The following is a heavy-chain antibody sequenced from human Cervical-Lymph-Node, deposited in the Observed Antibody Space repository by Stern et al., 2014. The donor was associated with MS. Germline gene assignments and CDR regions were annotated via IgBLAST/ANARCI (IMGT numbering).Heavy chain of an antibody. Sequence: QLQLQESGSGLVKPSQTLSLTCAVSGGSISSGGYSWSWIRQPPGKGLEWIGYIYHSGSTYYNPSLKSRVTISADRSKNQFYLTLSSVTAADTAVYYCARSSTVTPNAFDIWGQGTMVTVSS. CDR3: ARSSTVTPNAFDI. CDR1: GGSISSGGYS. V-gene: IGHV4-30-2*01. D-gene: IGHD4-17*01. J-gene: IGHJ3*02. CDR2: IYHSGST.